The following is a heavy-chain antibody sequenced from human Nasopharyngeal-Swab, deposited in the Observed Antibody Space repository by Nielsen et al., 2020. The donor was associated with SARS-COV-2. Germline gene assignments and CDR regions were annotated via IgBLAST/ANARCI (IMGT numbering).Heavy chain of an antibody. Sequence: GESLKISCAASGFTFSNAWMSWVRQAPGKGLEWVVRIKSKTDVGTTDYAAPVKGRFTISRDDSKNTLYLQMNSLKTEDTAVYYCTTDSKRLRQWLVLDYYYMDVWGKGTTVTVSS. D-gene: IGHD6-19*01. CDR3: TTDSKRLRQWLVLDYYYMDV. J-gene: IGHJ6*03. CDR1: GFTFSNAW. CDR2: IKSKTDVGTT. V-gene: IGHV3-15*01.